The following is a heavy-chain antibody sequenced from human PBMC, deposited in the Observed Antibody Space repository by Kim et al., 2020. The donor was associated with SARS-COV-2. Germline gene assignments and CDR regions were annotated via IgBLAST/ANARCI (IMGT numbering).Heavy chain of an antibody. CDR2: EK. Sequence: EKYYVDSLKVRFTISRDDAKNSLYLQMNSLRAEDTAVYYCARGGRSVFDYWGQVTLVTVSS. J-gene: IGHJ4*02. V-gene: IGHV3-7*01. CDR3: ARGGRSVFDY. D-gene: IGHD1-26*01.